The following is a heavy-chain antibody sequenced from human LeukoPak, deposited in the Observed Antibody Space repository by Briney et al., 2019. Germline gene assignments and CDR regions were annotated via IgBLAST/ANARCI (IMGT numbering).Heavy chain of an antibody. CDR1: GDSINSLDL. Sequence: SGTLSLTCTVSGDSINSLDLWSWVRQPPGKGLEWIGEMYLSGTTHSNPSVKSRVTISIDKSKNQFFLNLSSVAAADTAVYYCAGLVGRYRSGLYYYYFDYWGQGTLVTVSS. V-gene: IGHV4-4*02. CDR3: AGLVGRYRSGLYYYYFDY. CDR2: MYLSGTT. J-gene: IGHJ4*02. D-gene: IGHD1-26*01.